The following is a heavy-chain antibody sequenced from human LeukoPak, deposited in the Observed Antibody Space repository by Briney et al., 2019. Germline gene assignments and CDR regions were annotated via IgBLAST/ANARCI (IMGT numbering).Heavy chain of an antibody. Sequence: QPGGSLRLSCAASGFTFTSYAMYWVRQAPGRGPEYVSAISSNAATSYYASSVKGRFTISRDTSKSTLYLQMGSLRAEDTAVYYCARRERNASDYWGQGALVTVSS. CDR1: GFTFTSYA. D-gene: IGHD3-16*01. V-gene: IGHV3-64*01. J-gene: IGHJ4*02. CDR2: ISSNAATS. CDR3: ARRERNASDY.